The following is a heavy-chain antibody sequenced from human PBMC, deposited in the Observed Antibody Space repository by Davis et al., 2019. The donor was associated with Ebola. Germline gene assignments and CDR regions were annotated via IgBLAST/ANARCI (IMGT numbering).Heavy chain of an antibody. Sequence: SETLSLTCTVSGGSISSGDYYWSWIRQPPGKGLEWIGYIYYSGSTYYNPSLKSRVTISVDTSKNQFSLKLSSVTAADTAVYYCVRSVTMIRGVIPWFDPWGQGTLVAVSS. CDR1: GGSISSGDYY. CDR3: VRSVTMIRGVIPWFDP. J-gene: IGHJ5*01. CDR2: IYYSGST. D-gene: IGHD3-10*01. V-gene: IGHV4-30-4*01.